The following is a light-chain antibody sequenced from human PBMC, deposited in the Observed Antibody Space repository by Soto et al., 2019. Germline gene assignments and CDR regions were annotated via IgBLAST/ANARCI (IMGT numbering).Light chain of an antibody. Sequence: QSVLTQPASVSGSPGQSITISCTGTRSDVGDYNYVSWYQQHPGKAPKLMIYEVSNRPSGVSYRFSGSKSGNSAFLTISGLQAEDEADYYCSSYTSSSTLRVFGTGTKLTVL. V-gene: IGLV2-14*01. CDR2: EVS. CDR3: SSYTSSSTLRV. J-gene: IGLJ1*01. CDR1: RSDVGDYNY.